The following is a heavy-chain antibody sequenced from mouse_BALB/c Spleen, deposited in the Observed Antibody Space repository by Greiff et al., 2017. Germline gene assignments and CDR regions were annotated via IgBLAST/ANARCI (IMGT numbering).Heavy chain of an antibody. CDR2: IYPGNSDT. Sequence: EVKLQQSGTVLARPGASVKMSCKASGYTFTSYWMHWVKQRPGQGLEWIGAIYPGNSDTSYNQKFKGKAKLTAVTSTSTAYMELSSLTNEDSAVYYCTRLEWARAMDYGGQGTSVTVSS. CDR3: TRLEWARAMDY. J-gene: IGHJ4*01. V-gene: IGHV1-5*01. CDR1: GYTFTSYW.